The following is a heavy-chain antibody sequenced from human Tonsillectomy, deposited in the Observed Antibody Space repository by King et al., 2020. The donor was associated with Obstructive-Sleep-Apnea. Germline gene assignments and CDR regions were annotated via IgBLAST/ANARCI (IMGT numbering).Heavy chain of an antibody. CDR2: IYWNDDK. D-gene: IGHD5-18*01. Sequence: TLKESGPTLVKPTQTLTLTCTFSGFSLSTRGVGVGWIRQPPGKALEWLALIYWNDDKRYSPSLKSRLTITKDTSKNQVVLTMTNMDPVDTATYYCAHRLELWSVFDYWGQGTLVTVSS. V-gene: IGHV2-5*01. CDR3: AHRLELWSVFDY. J-gene: IGHJ4*02. CDR1: GFSLSTRGVG.